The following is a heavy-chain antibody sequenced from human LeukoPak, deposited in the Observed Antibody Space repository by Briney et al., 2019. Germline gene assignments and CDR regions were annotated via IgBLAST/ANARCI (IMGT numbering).Heavy chain of an antibody. D-gene: IGHD4-11*01. Sequence: ASVKVSCKASGYTFTGYYMHWVRQAPGQGLEWMGWISAYNGNTNYAQKLQGRVTMTTDTSTSTAYMELRSLRSDDTAVYYCARDTAHATTKFDIWGQGTMVTVSS. V-gene: IGHV1-18*04. CDR2: ISAYNGNT. CDR3: ARDTAHATTKFDI. CDR1: GYTFTGYY. J-gene: IGHJ3*02.